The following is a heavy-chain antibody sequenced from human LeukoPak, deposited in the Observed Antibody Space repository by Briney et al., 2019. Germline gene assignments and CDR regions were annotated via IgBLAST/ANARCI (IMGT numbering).Heavy chain of an antibody. D-gene: IGHD6-13*01. CDR3: AKGYSSSWYWYFDL. Sequence: GGPLRLSCAASGFTFSSYAMHWVRQAPGKGLEYVSAISINGGTTYYANSVKGRFTISRDNCKNTLYLQMGSLRAEDMAVYYCAKGYSSSWYWYFDLWGRGTLVTVSS. CDR1: GFTFSSYA. CDR2: ISINGGTT. J-gene: IGHJ2*01. V-gene: IGHV3-64*01.